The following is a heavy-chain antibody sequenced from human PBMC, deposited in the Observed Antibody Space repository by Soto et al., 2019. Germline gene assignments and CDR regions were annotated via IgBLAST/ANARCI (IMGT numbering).Heavy chain of an antibody. CDR1: GFTFSRNT. D-gene: IGHD3-3*02. CDR3: VKDEGIEAMDV. CDR2: ITSSGSYV. J-gene: IGHJ6*02. Sequence: PGGSLRLSCVTSGFTFSRNTMNWVRQAPGKGVEWVASITSSGSYVYYADSVKGRFSASRDNAKNSLSLQMDSLRPDDTAIYFCVKDEGIEAMDVWGQGTTVTVSS. V-gene: IGHV3-21*01.